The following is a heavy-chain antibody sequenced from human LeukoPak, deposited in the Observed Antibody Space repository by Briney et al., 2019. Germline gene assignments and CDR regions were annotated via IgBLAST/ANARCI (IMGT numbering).Heavy chain of an antibody. Sequence: SETLSLTCTVSGGSISSSSYYWGWIRQPPGKGLEWIGSIYYSGSTYYNPSLKSRVTISVDTSKNQFSLKLSSVTAADTAVYYCARDVAQGLDYWGQGTLVTVSS. CDR2: IYYSGST. J-gene: IGHJ4*02. CDR3: ARDVAQGLDY. D-gene: IGHD2-21*01. V-gene: IGHV4-39*07. CDR1: GGSISSSSYY.